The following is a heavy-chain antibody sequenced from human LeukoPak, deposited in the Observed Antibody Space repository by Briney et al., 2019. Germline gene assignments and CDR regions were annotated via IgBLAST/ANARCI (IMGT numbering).Heavy chain of an antibody. CDR1: GSSISSSSYY. CDR2: IYYSGST. Sequence: SETLSLTCTVSGSSISSSSYYWGWIRQPPGKGLEWIGSIYYSGSTYYNPSLKSRVTISVDTSKNQFSLKLSSVTAADTAVYYCARVYSGSYKGWFDPWGQGTLVTVSS. D-gene: IGHD1-26*01. V-gene: IGHV4-39*07. J-gene: IGHJ5*02. CDR3: ARVYSGSYKGWFDP.